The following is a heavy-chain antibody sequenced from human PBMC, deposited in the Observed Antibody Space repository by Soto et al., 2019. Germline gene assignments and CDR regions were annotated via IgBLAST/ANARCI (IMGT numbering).Heavy chain of an antibody. V-gene: IGHV3-23*01. CDR3: VRGIYPSSAGGPFDL. D-gene: IGHD3-10*01. Sequence: EVQLLESGGGLVQSGGSLRVSCTASGFVFSNYAVTWVRQAPGQGLEWVSAITARGDTTYYADSVKGRFTISRDNARDNLFLEMSSLRDDDTALYYCVRGIYPSSAGGPFDLWGQGTLVTVS. CDR2: ITARGDTT. CDR1: GFVFSNYA. J-gene: IGHJ4*02.